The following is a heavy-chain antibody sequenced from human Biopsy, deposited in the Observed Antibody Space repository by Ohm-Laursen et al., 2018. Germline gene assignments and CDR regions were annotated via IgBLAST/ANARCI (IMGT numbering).Heavy chain of an antibody. CDR2: MNPDSGNT. V-gene: IGHV1-8*01. J-gene: IGHJ4*02. CDR3: ARFDNGFDK. CDR1: GGTFIGFD. D-gene: IGHD2-8*01. Sequence: ASVKVSCNATGGTFIGFDINWVRQATGQGLEWLGWMNPDSGNTGSAQKFHDRVTMTMNTSINTAYLELSSLRSEDTAVYYCARFDNGFDKWGQGTLVTVSS.